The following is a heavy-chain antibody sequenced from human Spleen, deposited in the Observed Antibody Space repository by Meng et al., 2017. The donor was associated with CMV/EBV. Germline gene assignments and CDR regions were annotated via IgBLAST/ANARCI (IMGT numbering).Heavy chain of an antibody. J-gene: IGHJ6*02. CDR3: ARDRERYGMDV. CDR1: GYTFSNYG. Sequence: ASVKVSCKASGYTFSNYGVSWVRQAPGQGLEWMGWISAYNGNTNYARSLRGRFTMTTDTSTSTAYMDLRSLRSDDTAVYYCARDRERYGMDVWGQGTTVTVSS. CDR2: ISAYNGNT. V-gene: IGHV1-18*01.